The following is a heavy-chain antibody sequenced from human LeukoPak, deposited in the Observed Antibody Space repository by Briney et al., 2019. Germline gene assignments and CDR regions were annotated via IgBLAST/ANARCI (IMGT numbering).Heavy chain of an antibody. CDR3: AKDRSRYSSFDY. CDR1: GFTFSSYA. V-gene: IGHV3-23*01. J-gene: IGHJ4*02. Sequence: GGSLRLSCAASGFTFSSYAMSWVHQAPGKGLEWVSAISGSGGSTYYADSVKGRFTISRDNSKNTLYLQMNSLRAEDTAVYYCAKDRSRYSSFDYWGQGTLVTVSS. D-gene: IGHD6-19*01. CDR2: ISGSGGST.